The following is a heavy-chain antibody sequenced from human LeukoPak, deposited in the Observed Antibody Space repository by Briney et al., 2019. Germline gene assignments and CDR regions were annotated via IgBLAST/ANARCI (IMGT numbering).Heavy chain of an antibody. V-gene: IGHV3-23*01. CDR1: GFTFSSYA. D-gene: IGHD5-12*01. J-gene: IGHJ4*02. CDR2: IPGSGDST. Sequence: PGGSLRLSCAASGFTFSSYAMYRVRQAPGRGLEWVSPIPGSGDSTYYADSVKGRFAISRDNSNNMLYLQMNSLRAEDTAVYYCAKRATMSGATYYFDYWGQGTLVTVSS. CDR3: AKRATMSGATYYFDY.